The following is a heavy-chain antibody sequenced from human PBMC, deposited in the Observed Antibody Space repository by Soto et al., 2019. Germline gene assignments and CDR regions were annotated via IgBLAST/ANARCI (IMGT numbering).Heavy chain of an antibody. CDR3: ARAEYSSSYYYYCMDV. D-gene: IGHD6-6*01. CDR2: ISYDGSNK. V-gene: IGHV3-30-3*01. Sequence: GGSLRLSCAASGFTFSSYAMHWVRQAPGKGLEWVAVISYDGSNKYYADSVKGRFTISRDNSKNTLYLQMNSLRAEDTAVYYCARAEYSSSYYYYCMDVWGQGTTVTVSS. CDR1: GFTFSSYA. J-gene: IGHJ6*02.